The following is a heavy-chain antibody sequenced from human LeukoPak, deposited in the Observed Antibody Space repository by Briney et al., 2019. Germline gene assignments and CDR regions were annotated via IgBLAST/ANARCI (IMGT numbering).Heavy chain of an antibody. J-gene: IGHJ6*02. Sequence: GGSLRLSCAASGFTFSSYSMNWVRQAPGKGLEWVSYISSSSSTIYYADSVKGRFTISRDNAKNSLYLQMNSLRAEDTAVYYCARDNSAYSSSWYGMDVWGQGTTVTVSS. CDR2: ISSSSSTI. CDR1: GFTFSSYS. D-gene: IGHD6-13*01. CDR3: ARDNSAYSSSWYGMDV. V-gene: IGHV3-48*04.